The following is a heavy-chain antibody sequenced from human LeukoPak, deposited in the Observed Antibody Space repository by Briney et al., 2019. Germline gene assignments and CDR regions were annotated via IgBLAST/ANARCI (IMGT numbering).Heavy chain of an antibody. J-gene: IGHJ4*02. Sequence: GGSLRLSCATSGFTFSTYAMNWVRRAPGKGLEWVSAISNSGNTTYYADSVKGRFTISRDKSKNTLYLQMTSLRAEDTAVYYGAKEVPYTGDGTGYYYPRYFDYWGQGTLVTVSS. CDR3: AKEVPYTGDGTGYYYPRYFDY. CDR1: GFTFSTYA. CDR2: ISNSGNTT. V-gene: IGHV3-23*01. D-gene: IGHD3-22*01.